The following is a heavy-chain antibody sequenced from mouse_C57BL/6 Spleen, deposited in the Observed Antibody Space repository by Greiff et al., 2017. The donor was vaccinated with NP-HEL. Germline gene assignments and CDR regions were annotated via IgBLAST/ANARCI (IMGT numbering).Heavy chain of an antibody. V-gene: IGHV10-1*01. CDR3: VRQPEPGTDGYYRGLAY. CDR2: IRSKSNNYAT. D-gene: IGHD2-3*01. J-gene: IGHJ3*01. Sequence: DVQLQESGGGLVQPKGSLKLSCAASGFSFNTYAMNWVRQAPGKGLEWVARIRSKSNNYATYYADSVKDRFTISRDDSESMLYLQMNNLKTEDTAMYYCVRQPEPGTDGYYRGLAYWGQGTLVTVSA. CDR1: GFSFNTYA.